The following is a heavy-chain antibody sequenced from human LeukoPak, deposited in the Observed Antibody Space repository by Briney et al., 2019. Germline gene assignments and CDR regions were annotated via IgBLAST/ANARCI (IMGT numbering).Heavy chain of an antibody. D-gene: IGHD1-14*01. V-gene: IGHV4-39*07. Sequence: SETLSLTCTVSGGSISSSSYYWGWIRQPPGKGLEWIGSIYYSGSTYYNPSLKSRVTISVDTSKNQFSLKLSSVTAADTAVYYCARFPGGAEYRHYYYMDVWGKGTTVTVSS. CDR3: ARFPGGAEYRHYYYMDV. J-gene: IGHJ6*03. CDR2: IYYSGST. CDR1: GGSISSSSYY.